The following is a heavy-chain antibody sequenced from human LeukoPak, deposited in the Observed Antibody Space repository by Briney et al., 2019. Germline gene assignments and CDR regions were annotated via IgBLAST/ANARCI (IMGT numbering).Heavy chain of an antibody. V-gene: IGHV3-48*01. Sequence: GGFLRLSCAASGFSFSTYSMNWVRQAPGKGLEWVSYISGSSGTIYYADSVKGRFTMSRDNAKNSLYLQMNSLRAEDTAVYYCARISDSFYMDVWGKGTTVTVSS. CDR2: ISGSSGTI. D-gene: IGHD2-21*01. CDR3: ARISDSFYMDV. J-gene: IGHJ6*03. CDR1: GFSFSTYS.